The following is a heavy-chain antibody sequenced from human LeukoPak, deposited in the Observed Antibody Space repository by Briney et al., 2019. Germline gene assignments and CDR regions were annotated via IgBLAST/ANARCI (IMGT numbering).Heavy chain of an antibody. D-gene: IGHD3-10*01. CDR3: ARGGLNYGSGSGYGMDV. V-gene: IGHV1-8*02. Sequence: ASVKVSCKASGYTFTSYYMHWVRQAPGQGLEWMGWMNPNSGNTGYAQKFQGRVTMTRNTSISTAYMELSSLRSEDTAVYYCARGGLNYGSGSGYGMDVWGQGTTVTVSS. CDR2: MNPNSGNT. CDR1: GYTFTSYY. J-gene: IGHJ6*02.